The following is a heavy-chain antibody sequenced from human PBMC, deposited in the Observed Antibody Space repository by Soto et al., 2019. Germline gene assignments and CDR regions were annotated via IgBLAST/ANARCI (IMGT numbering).Heavy chain of an antibody. CDR1: GFTFSSYA. CDR3: ARDIAAAGPPDY. D-gene: IGHD6-13*01. V-gene: IGHV3-53*01. J-gene: IGHJ4*02. Sequence: GGSLRLSCAASGFTFSSYAMSWVRQAPGKGLEWVSVIYSGGSTYYADSVKGRFTISRDNSKNTLYLQMNSLRAEDTAVYYCARDIAAAGPPDYWGQGTLVTVSS. CDR2: IYSGGST.